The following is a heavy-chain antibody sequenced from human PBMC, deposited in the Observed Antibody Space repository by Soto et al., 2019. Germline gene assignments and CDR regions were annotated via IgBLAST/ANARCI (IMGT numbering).Heavy chain of an antibody. D-gene: IGHD2-2*01. CDR2: LNGSGGST. J-gene: IGHJ4*02. CDR1: GFTFSSYA. Sequence: GGSLRLSCAASGFTFSSYAMTWVRQAPGKGLEWVSGLNGSGGSTSSADSVKGRFAISRDNSKNSLYLQMNSLRAEDTAVYYCAKGNEYCSSTSCYSNYWGQGTLVTVSS. V-gene: IGHV3-23*01. CDR3: AKGNEYCSSTSCYSNY.